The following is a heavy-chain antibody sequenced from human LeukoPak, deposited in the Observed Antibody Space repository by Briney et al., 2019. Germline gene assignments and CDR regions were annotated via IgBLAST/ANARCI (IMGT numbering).Heavy chain of an antibody. V-gene: IGHV3-48*03. D-gene: IGHD3-10*01. CDR2: ISSSGSTI. J-gene: IGHJ4*02. CDR3: ASPRAADDY. CDR1: GFTFSSYE. Sequence: GGSLRLSCAASGFTFSSYEMNWARQAPGKGLEWVSYISSSGSTIYYADSVKGRFTISRDNAKNSLYLQMNSLRAEDTAVYYCASPRAADDYWGQGTLATVSS.